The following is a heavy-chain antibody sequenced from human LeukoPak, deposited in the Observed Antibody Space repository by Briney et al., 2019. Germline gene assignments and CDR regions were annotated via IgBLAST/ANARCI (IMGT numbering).Heavy chain of an antibody. CDR3: ARDKYKSFDS. V-gene: IGHV3-74*01. Sequence: PGGSLRLSCAASGFTFSSNWMHWVRQAPGKGLVWVSRINGDGSSTNYADSVRGRFTISRDNAKNTLYLQMNSLRAEDTAVYYCARDKYKSFDSWGQGTLVTVSS. CDR2: INGDGSST. J-gene: IGHJ4*02. CDR1: GFTFSSNW. D-gene: IGHD1-1*01.